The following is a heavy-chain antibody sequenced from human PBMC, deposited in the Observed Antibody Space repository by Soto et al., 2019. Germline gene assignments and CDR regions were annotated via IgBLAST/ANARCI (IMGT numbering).Heavy chain of an antibody. CDR3: ASSATRFSPSYYGMDV. V-gene: IGHV1-69*06. CDR2: IIPIFGTA. Sequence: SVKVSCKASGGTFSSYAISWVRQAPGQGLEWMGGIIPIFGTANYAQKFQGRVTITADKSTSTAYMELRSLRSEDTAVYYCASSATRFSPSYYGMDVWGQGTTVTVSS. D-gene: IGHD6-6*01. J-gene: IGHJ6*02. CDR1: GGTFSSYA.